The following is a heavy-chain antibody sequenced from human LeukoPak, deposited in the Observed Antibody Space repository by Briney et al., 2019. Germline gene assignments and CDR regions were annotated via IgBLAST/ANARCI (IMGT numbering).Heavy chain of an antibody. V-gene: IGHV3-48*04. CDR3: ARSFPTRYCSSTSCYAFDI. J-gene: IGHJ3*02. D-gene: IGHD2-2*01. CDR1: GFTFRSYS. Sequence: GGSLRLSCAASGFTFRSYSMNWVRQAPGKGLEWVSYISSSGSTIYYADSVKGRFTISRDNAKNSLYLQMNSLRAEDTAVYYCARSFPTRYCSSTSCYAFDIWGQGTMVTVSS. CDR2: ISSSGSTI.